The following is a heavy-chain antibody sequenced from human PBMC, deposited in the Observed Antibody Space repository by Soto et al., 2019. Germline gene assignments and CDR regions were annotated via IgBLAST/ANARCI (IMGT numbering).Heavy chain of an antibody. CDR3: ARHGDTAMVSNGMDV. Sequence: PGESLKISCKGSGYSFTSYWIGWVRQMPGKGLEWMGIIYPGDSDTRYSPSFQGQVTISADKSISTAYLQWSSLKASDTAMYYCARHGDTAMVSNGMDVWGQGTTVTVSS. D-gene: IGHD5-18*01. V-gene: IGHV5-51*01. CDR1: GYSFTSYW. CDR2: IYPGDSDT. J-gene: IGHJ6*02.